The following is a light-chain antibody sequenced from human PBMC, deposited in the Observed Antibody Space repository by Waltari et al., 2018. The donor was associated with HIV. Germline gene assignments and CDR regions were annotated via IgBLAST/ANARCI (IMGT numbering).Light chain of an antibody. CDR2: GIN. Sequence: QSVLTQPPSASGTPGQRVTISCSGRNSNVGISYVYWYQQRPGTTPKLVIYGINPRPSGVPDRFSGSKSGTSVSLVISGIRSEDEADYYCAAWDYSLSGWVFGGGTKLTVL. J-gene: IGLJ3*02. CDR1: NSNVGISY. V-gene: IGLV1-47*01. CDR3: AAWDYSLSGWV.